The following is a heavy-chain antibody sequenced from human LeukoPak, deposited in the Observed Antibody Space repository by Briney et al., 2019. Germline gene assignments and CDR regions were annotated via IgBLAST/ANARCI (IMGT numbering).Heavy chain of an antibody. V-gene: IGHV3-66*01. Sequence: GGSLRLSCAASGFTVSSNYMSWVRQAPGKGLEWVSVIYSGCSTFYSDSVKDRFTISRNNSKHMLYLKMNSLRAEDTAVYYCGRDKNGDYDFDYWGQGTLVTVSS. CDR2: IYSGCST. CDR3: GRDKNGDYDFDY. CDR1: GFTVSSNY. J-gene: IGHJ4*02. D-gene: IGHD4-17*01.